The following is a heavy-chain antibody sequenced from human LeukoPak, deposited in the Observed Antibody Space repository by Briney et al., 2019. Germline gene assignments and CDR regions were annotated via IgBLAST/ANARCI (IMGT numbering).Heavy chain of an antibody. CDR1: GGSISSYY. CDR3: ARVELDDFWSGYSFVFDY. V-gene: IGHV4-59*01. Sequence: SETLSLTCTVSGGSISSYYWSWIRQPPGKGLEWIGYIYYSGSTNYNPSLKSRVTISVDTSKNQFSLKLSPVTAADTAVYYCARVELDDFWSGYSFVFDYWGQGTLVTVSS. D-gene: IGHD3-3*01. J-gene: IGHJ4*02. CDR2: IYYSGST.